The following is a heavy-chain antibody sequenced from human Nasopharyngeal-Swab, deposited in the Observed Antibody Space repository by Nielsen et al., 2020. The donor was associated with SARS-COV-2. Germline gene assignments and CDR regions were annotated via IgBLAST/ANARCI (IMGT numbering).Heavy chain of an antibody. CDR3: TRAATLYYGMDV. V-gene: IGHV3-49*03. Sequence: GESLKISCAASGFAFSDYYMIWIRQAPGKGLEWVGFIRSKAYGGTTEYAASVKGRFTTSRDDSKSIAYLQMNSLKTEDTAVYYCTRAATLYYGMDVWGQGTTVTVSS. D-gene: IGHD2-15*01. CDR2: IRSKAYGGTT. CDR1: GFAFSDYY. J-gene: IGHJ6*02.